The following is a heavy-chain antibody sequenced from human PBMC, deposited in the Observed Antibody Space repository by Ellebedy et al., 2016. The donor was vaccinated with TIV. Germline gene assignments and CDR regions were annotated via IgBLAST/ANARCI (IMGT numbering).Heavy chain of an antibody. Sequence: SETLSLTCAVYGGSFSGYYWSWIRQPPGKGLEWIGEINHSGSTNYNPSLKSRVTVSVDTSKNQFSLKLSSVTAADTAVYYCAGNMVRGATYGMDVWGQGTTVTVSS. V-gene: IGHV4-34*01. CDR3: AGNMVRGATYGMDV. CDR2: INHSGST. CDR1: GGSFSGYY. J-gene: IGHJ6*02. D-gene: IGHD3-10*01.